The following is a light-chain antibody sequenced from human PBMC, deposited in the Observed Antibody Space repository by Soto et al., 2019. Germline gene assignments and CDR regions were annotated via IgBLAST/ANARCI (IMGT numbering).Light chain of an antibody. CDR1: KLGDKY. CDR2: QDN. J-gene: IGLJ1*01. CDR3: QAWDSTTAV. Sequence: SYELTQPPSVSVSPGQTASITCSGDKLGDKYACWYQQKPSQSPVLVIYQDNKRPSGIPERFSGSNSGNTATLTISGTQAMDEADYYCQAWDSTTAVFGTGTKVTVL. V-gene: IGLV3-1*01.